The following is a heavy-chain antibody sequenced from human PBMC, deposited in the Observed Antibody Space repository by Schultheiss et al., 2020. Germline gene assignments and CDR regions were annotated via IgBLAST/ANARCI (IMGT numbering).Heavy chain of an antibody. Sequence: SETLSLTCTVSGGSISSYYWSWIRQPPGKGLEWIGYIFYSGSTNYNPSLKSRVTISVDTSKNQFSLKLGSVTAADTAVYYCARGAAATQGWGQGTLVTVSS. CDR1: GGSISSYY. J-gene: IGHJ4*02. D-gene: IGHD2-15*01. V-gene: IGHV4-59*01. CDR2: IFYSGST. CDR3: ARGAAATQG.